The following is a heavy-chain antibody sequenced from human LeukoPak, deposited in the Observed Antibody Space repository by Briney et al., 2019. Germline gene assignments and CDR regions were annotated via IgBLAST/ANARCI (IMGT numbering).Heavy chain of an antibody. Sequence: GGSLRLSCAASGFTFTTYWMHWVRQAPGKGLVWVSHINSDGSITSYADSVKGRFTISRDNAKSTLYLQMNSLRAEDTAVYYCARDAVDTANAVWGQGTTVTVSS. CDR1: GFTFTTYW. V-gene: IGHV3-74*01. D-gene: IGHD5-18*01. CDR2: INSDGSIT. CDR3: ARDAVDTANAV. J-gene: IGHJ6*02.